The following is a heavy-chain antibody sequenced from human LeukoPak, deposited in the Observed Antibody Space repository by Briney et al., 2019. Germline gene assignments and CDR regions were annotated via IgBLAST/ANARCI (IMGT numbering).Heavy chain of an antibody. V-gene: IGHV3-23*01. CDR3: AKSYYGDYVDWFDP. Sequence: GGSLGLSCAASGFTFSSYAMSWVRQAPGKGLEWVSAISGSGGSTYYADSVKGRFTISRDNSKNTLYLQMNSMRAEDTAVYYCAKSYYGDYVDWFDPWGQGTLVTVSS. J-gene: IGHJ5*02. CDR2: ISGSGGST. D-gene: IGHD4-17*01. CDR1: GFTFSSYA.